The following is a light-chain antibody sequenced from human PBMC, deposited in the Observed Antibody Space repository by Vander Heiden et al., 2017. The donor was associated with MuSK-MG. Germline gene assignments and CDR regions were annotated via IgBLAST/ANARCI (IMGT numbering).Light chain of an antibody. CDR2: DVS. Sequence: QSAHTPPASVSGSPGQSITISCTGTSSDVGGYNYVSWYQQHPGKAPKLMIYDVSNRPSGVANRFSGSKSGNTASLTISGLQAEDEADYYCSSYTSSSTPYVFGTGTKVTVL. J-gene: IGLJ1*01. V-gene: IGLV2-14*01. CDR1: SSDVGGYNY. CDR3: SSYTSSSTPYV.